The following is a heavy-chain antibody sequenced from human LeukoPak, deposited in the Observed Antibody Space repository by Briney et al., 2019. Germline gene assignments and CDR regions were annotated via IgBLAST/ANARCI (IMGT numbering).Heavy chain of an antibody. Sequence: GGSLRLSCAASGFTFSSYAMHWVRQAPGKGLEWVAVISYDGSNKYYADSVKGRFTISRDNSKNTLYLQMNSLRAEDTAVYYCSKDFDYWGQGTLVTVSS. CDR2: ISYDGSNK. J-gene: IGHJ4*02. V-gene: IGHV3-30-3*02. CDR1: GFTFSSYA. CDR3: SKDFDY.